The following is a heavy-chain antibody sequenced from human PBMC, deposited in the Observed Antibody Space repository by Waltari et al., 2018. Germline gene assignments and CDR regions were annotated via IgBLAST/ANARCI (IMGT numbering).Heavy chain of an antibody. V-gene: IGHV4-59*08. CDR3: ARLLGDGALDV. CDR2: MYYSGSP. Sequence: QVQLQESGPGLVKPSETLALTCTVSGDSISNTFCGWIRQAPGGGLDWIGFMYYSGSPYYNPSLGSRVTISVDRAQNQLSLKLTSATAADTAVYYCARLLGDGALDVWGQGTKV. D-gene: IGHD3-16*01. CDR1: GDSISNTF. J-gene: IGHJ3*01.